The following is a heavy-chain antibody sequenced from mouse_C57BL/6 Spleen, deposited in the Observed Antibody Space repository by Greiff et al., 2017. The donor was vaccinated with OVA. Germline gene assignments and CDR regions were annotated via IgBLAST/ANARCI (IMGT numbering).Heavy chain of an antibody. Sequence: EVKLVESGPGLVKPSQSLSLTCSVTGYSITSGYYWNWIRQFPGNKLEWMGYISYDGSNNYNPSLKNRISITRDTSKNQFFLKLNSVTTEDTATYDCARDLVYGYYFDYWGQGTTLTVSS. CDR1: GYSITSGYY. CDR2: ISYDGSN. V-gene: IGHV3-6*01. J-gene: IGHJ2*01. CDR3: ARDLVYGYYFDY. D-gene: IGHD1-1*02.